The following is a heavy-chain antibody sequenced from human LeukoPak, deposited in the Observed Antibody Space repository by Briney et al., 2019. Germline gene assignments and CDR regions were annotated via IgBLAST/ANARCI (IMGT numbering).Heavy chain of an antibody. D-gene: IGHD6-19*01. J-gene: IGHJ5*02. Sequence: PSETLSLTCAVYGGSFSGYYWSWIRQPPGKGLGWSGEINHSGSTNYNPSLKSRVTISVDTSKNQFSLKLSSVTAADTAVYYCASELYVAVAGTAPNWFDPWGQVTLDTVSS. CDR2: INHSGST. V-gene: IGHV4-34*01. CDR1: GGSFSGYY. CDR3: ASELYVAVAGTAPNWFDP.